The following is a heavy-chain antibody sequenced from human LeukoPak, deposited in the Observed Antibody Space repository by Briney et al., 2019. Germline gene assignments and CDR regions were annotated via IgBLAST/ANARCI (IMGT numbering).Heavy chain of an antibody. CDR3: ARQSAGSGFYFDY. D-gene: IGHD3-3*01. V-gene: IGHV5-10-1*01. Sequence: GESLRISCEGSGYTFTTYWISWVRQMPGKGLEWMGRIDPSDSYIKYSPSFQCHVTISADKSINTAYLRWSSLKASDTAIYLCARQSAGSGFYFDYWGLGTQVTVSS. J-gene: IGHJ4*03. CDR2: IDPSDSYI. CDR1: GYTFTTYW.